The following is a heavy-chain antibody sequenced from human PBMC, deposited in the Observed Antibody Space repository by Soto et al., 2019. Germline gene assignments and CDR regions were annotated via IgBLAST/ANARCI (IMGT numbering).Heavy chain of an antibody. CDR3: AKDLLTTGIMVDS. CDR2: ISGSDDST. J-gene: IGHJ4*02. D-gene: IGHD4-17*01. Sequence: EVQLLESGGGLVQPGGSLRLSCAASGFTLSSYAMSWVRQAPGKGLEGVSIISGSDDSTYYADSVKGRFTISRDNSKNTLHLQMNSLRAEDTALYYCAKDLLTTGIMVDSWGQGTLVTVSS. CDR1: GFTLSSYA. V-gene: IGHV3-23*01.